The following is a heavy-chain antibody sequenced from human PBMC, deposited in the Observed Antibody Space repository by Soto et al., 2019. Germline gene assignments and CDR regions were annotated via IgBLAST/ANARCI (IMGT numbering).Heavy chain of an antibody. Sequence: SETLSLTCTVSGGSISSSSYYWGWIRQPPGKGLEWIGSIYYSGSTYYNPSLKSRVTISVDTSKNQFSLKLSSVTAADTAVYYCARLDSGSYLYYYYYGMDVWGQGTTVT. V-gene: IGHV4-39*01. D-gene: IGHD3-10*01. CDR1: GGSISSSSYY. CDR2: IYYSGST. CDR3: ARLDSGSYLYYYYYGMDV. J-gene: IGHJ6*02.